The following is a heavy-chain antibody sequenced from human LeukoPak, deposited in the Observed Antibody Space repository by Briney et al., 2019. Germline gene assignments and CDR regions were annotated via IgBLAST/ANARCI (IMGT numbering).Heavy chain of an antibody. CDR1: GGSISSYY. J-gene: IGHJ6*03. V-gene: IGHV4-59*01. CDR3: SRDFHQAYYYFYQGEPYFSYMDV. D-gene: IGHD3-3*01. Sequence: SETLSLTCTVSGGSISSYYWSWIRQPPGKGLEWIGYIYYSGSTNYNPSLKSRVTISVDTSKNQISLKLSSVTAADTAVYYCSRDFHQAYYYFYQGEPYFSYMDVWGKGTPVTGS. CDR2: IYYSGST.